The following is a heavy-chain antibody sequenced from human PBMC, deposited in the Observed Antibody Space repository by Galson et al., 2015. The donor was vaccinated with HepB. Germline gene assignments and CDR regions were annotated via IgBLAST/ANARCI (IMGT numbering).Heavy chain of an antibody. V-gene: IGHV1-69*01. Sequence: SCKASGGTFSSYAISWVRQAPGQGLEWMGGIIPIFGTANYAQKFQGRVTITADESTSTAYMELSSLRSEDTAVYYCARSYCTNGVCPITHYYGMDVWGQGTTVTVSS. J-gene: IGHJ6*02. CDR1: GGTFSSYA. D-gene: IGHD2-8*01. CDR2: IIPIFGTA. CDR3: ARSYCTNGVCPITHYYGMDV.